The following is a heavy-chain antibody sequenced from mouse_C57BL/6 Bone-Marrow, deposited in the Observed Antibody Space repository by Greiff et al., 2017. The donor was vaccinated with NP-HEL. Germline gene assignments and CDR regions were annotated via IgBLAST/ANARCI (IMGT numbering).Heavy chain of an antibody. CDR2: IWSGGST. CDR1: GFSLTSYG. D-gene: IGHD1-1*01. J-gene: IGHJ3*01. V-gene: IGHV2-2*01. CDR3: ARNEDYGSSPFAY. Sequence: QVQLQQSGPGLVQPSQSLSITCTVSGFSLTSYGVHWVRQSPGKGLEWLGVIWSGGSTDYNVAFISRLSISKDNSKSQVFFKMNSLQADDTAIYYCARNEDYGSSPFAYWGQGTLVTVSA.